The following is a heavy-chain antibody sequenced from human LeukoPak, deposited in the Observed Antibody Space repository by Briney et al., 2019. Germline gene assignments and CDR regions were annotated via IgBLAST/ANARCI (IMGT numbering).Heavy chain of an antibody. CDR3: ARDWTAMVNSY. J-gene: IGHJ4*02. Sequence: GGSLRLSCAAFGFTFSDYYMSWIRQAPGKGLEWVSYISSSGSTIYYADSVKGRFTISRDNAKNSLYLQMNSLRAEDTAVYYCARDWTAMVNSYWGQGTLVTVSS. CDR2: ISSSGSTI. CDR1: GFTFSDYY. D-gene: IGHD5-18*01. V-gene: IGHV3-11*01.